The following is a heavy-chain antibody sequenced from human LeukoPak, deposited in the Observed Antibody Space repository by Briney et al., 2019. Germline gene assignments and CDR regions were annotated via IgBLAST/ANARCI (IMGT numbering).Heavy chain of an antibody. CDR3: ARAHPYSSGRRLYYYYYYMDV. J-gene: IGHJ6*03. CDR2: INHSGST. D-gene: IGHD6-19*01. CDR1: GGSFSGYY. V-gene: IGHV4-34*01. Sequence: SETLSLTCAVYGGSFSGYYWSWIRQPPGKGLEWIGEINHSGSTYYNPSLKSRVTISVDTSKNQFSLKLSSVTAADTAVYYCARAHPYSSGRRLYYYYYYMDVWGKGTTVTVSS.